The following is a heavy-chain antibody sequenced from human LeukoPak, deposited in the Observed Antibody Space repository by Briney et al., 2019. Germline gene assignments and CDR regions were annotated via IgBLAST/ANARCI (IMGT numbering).Heavy chain of an antibody. CDR3: VREYSRSVVAGSRPDL. Sequence: PSETLSLTCSVSGGSIRSSSYYWGWIRQSPGKGLEWIGSMYYRGTTYENSSLKSRVTLSIDTSKNQFSLKLTSVTAADTAVYYCVREYSRSVVAGSRPDLWGQGLLVTVSS. CDR1: GGSIRSSSYY. CDR2: MYYRGTT. D-gene: IGHD2-21*01. V-gene: IGHV4-39*02. J-gene: IGHJ4*02.